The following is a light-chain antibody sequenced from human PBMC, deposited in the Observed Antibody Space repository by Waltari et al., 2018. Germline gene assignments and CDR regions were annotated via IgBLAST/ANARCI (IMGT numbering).Light chain of an antibody. CDR3: QQGYRTPLT. CDR2: AAS. CDR1: QNINNY. Sequence: DIQMTQSPSSLSASVGDRVTITCRASQNINNYLNWYQQRPGKAPKLLIYAASTLQSGAPSRFGGSGSGTDFTLTITSLQPEDFATYFCQQGYRTPLTFGQGTKVEIK. V-gene: IGKV1-39*01. J-gene: IGKJ1*01.